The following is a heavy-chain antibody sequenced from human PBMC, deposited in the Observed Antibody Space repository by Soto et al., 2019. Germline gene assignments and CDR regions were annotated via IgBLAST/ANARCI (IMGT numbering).Heavy chain of an antibody. V-gene: IGHV3-66*01. CDR3: ASPIVFGEFQFRGPYYYYGMDV. Sequence: PGGSMILSCAASGFTVSSNYMSWVRTATGKGLEWVSVIYSGGSTYYADSVKGRFTISRDNSKNTLYLQMNSLRAEDTAVYYCASPIVFGEFQFRGPYYYYGMDVWGQGTTVTVSS. CDR2: IYSGGST. D-gene: IGHD3-10*01. CDR1: GFTVSSNY. J-gene: IGHJ6*02.